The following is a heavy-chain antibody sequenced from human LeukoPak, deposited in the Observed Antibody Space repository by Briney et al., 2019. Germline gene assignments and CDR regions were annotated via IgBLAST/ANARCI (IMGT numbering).Heavy chain of an antibody. D-gene: IGHD3-10*02. CDR2: INHSGST. CDR3: SRVKGSLFGELFHYYYYMDV. Sequence: SETLSLTCAVYGGSFSGYYWSWIRQPPGKGLEWIGEINHSGSTNYNPSLKSRVTISVDTSKNQFSLKLSSVTAADTAVYYCSRVKGSLFGELFHYYYYMDVWGKGTTVTVSS. J-gene: IGHJ6*03. CDR1: GGSFSGYY. V-gene: IGHV4-34*01.